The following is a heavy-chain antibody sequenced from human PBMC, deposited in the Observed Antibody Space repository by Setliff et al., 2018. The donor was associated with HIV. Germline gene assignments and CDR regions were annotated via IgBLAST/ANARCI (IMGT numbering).Heavy chain of an antibody. V-gene: IGHV4-39*01. D-gene: IGHD6-19*01. J-gene: IGHJ4*02. Sequence: PSETLSLTCTVSGGSISRGSYSWGWIRQPPGKGLEWIGSISYTGITNYNPSLQSRVTITVDTSQNQFSLKLTSVTAADTAVYYCARLRQWLAFFDSWGQGTLVTVS. CDR3: ARLRQWLAFFDS. CDR2: ISYTGIT. CDR1: GGSISRGSYS.